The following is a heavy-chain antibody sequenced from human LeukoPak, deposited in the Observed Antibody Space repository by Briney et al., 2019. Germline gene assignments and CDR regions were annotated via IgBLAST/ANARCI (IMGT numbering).Heavy chain of an antibody. D-gene: IGHD4-17*01. Sequence: GESLKISCKGSGYTFTDYWINWVRQMPGKGLEWMGRIDPSDSDTSYSPSFQGHVTVSADKSISTAYLRWSSLKASDTAMYYCARFRRSTGDYQYFSDSWGQGTLVTVSS. CDR2: IDPSDSDT. J-gene: IGHJ4*02. CDR1: GYTFTDYW. V-gene: IGHV5-10-1*01. CDR3: ARFRRSTGDYQYFSDS.